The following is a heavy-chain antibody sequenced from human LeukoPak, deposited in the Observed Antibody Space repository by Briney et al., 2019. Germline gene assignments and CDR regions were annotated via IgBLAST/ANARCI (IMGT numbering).Heavy chain of an antibody. J-gene: IGHJ4*02. V-gene: IGHV1-2*02. Sequence: ASVKVSCKTSGYTFTGYYMHWVRQAPGQGLEWMGWINPNSGGTNYAQKFQGRVTMTRDTSISTAYMELSRLRSDDTAVYYCARESRAARRSFDYWGQGTLVTVSS. CDR3: ARESRAARRSFDY. CDR1: GYTFTGYY. CDR2: INPNSGGT. D-gene: IGHD6-6*01.